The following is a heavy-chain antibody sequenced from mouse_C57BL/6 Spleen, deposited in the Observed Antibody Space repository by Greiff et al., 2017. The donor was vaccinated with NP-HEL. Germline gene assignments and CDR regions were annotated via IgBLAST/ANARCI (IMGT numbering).Heavy chain of an antibody. V-gene: IGHV1-80*01. J-gene: IGHJ2*01. Sequence: VKLMESGAELVKPGASVKISCKASGYAFSSYWMNWVKQRPGKGLEWIGQIYPGDGDTNYNGKFKGKATLTADKSSSTAYMQLSSLTSEDSAVYFCARGGDYGSSYPYFDYWGQGTTLTVSS. D-gene: IGHD1-1*01. CDR2: IYPGDGDT. CDR1: GYAFSSYW. CDR3: ARGGDYGSSYPYFDY.